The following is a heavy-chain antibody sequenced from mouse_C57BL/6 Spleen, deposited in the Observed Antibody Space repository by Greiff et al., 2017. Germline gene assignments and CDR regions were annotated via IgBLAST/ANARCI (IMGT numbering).Heavy chain of an antibody. CDR1: GFTFSSYT. D-gene: IGHD1-1*01. CDR2: ISGGGGNT. CDR3: ARQCYGSSVDY. Sequence: EVQGVESGGGLVKPGGSLKLSCAASGFTFSSYTMSWVRQTPEKRLEWVATISGGGGNTYYPDSVMGRFTISRDNAKNTLYLQMSSLRSEDTALYYCARQCYGSSVDYWGQGTTLTVSS. J-gene: IGHJ2*01. V-gene: IGHV5-9*01.